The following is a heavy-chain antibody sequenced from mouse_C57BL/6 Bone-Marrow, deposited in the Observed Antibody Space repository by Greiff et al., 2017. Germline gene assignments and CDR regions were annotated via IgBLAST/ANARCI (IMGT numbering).Heavy chain of an antibody. J-gene: IGHJ3*01. CDR3: ALYYYGSSVFAY. CDR1: GYTFTNYW. V-gene: IGHV1-63*01. Sequence: VQLQESGAELVRPGTSVKMSCKASGYTFTNYWIGWAKQRPGHGLEWIGDIYPGGGYTNYNEKFKGKATLTADKSSSTAYMQFSSLTSEDSAIYYCALYYYGSSVFAYWGQGTLVTVSA. CDR2: IYPGGGYT. D-gene: IGHD1-1*01.